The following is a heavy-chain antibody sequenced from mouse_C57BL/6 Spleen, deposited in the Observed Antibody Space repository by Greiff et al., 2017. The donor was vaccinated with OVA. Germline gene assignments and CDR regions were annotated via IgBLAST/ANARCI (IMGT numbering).Heavy chain of an antibody. Sequence: QVQLQQPGAELVKPGASVKLSCKASGYTFTSYWMHWIKQRPGRGLEWIGRVDPNSGGAKYTEKFKSKATLTVDKPSTTAYMQISSLTSEASAVYYCAASYDYAAYFDYWGQGTTLTVSS. D-gene: IGHD2-4*01. CDR3: AASYDYAAYFDY. J-gene: IGHJ2*01. CDR1: GYTFTSYW. CDR2: VDPNSGGA. V-gene: IGHV1-72*01.